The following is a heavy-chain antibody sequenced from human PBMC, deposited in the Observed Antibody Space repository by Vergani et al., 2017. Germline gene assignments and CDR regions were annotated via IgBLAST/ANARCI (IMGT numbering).Heavy chain of an antibody. Sequence: EVQLVESGGDLVKPGGSLRLSCAASGFTFINAWMRWVRQAPGKGLEWVGRIKSKTDGGTTDYAAPVKGRFTISRDDSKKTLYLQMNSLKSEDTAVYYCTTAPYGDNSVGSIWGQGTKVTVSS. V-gene: IGHV3-15*01. CDR2: IKSKTDGGTT. CDR1: GFTFINAW. D-gene: IGHD2-21*02. J-gene: IGHJ3*02. CDR3: TTAPYGDNSVGSI.